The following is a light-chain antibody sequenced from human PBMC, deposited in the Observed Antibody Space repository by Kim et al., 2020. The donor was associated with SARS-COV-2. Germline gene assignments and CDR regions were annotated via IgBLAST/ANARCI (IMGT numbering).Light chain of an antibody. CDR2: YDN. J-gene: IGLJ1*01. CDR1: NIVRKS. Sequence: PGQTATITCSGSNIVRKSVHWYQQKPGQAPLLVIFYDNDRPSGIPERFSGSNSGNTATLTINRVAAGDEADYYCQIWDTDSDHRYVFGTGTKVTVL. V-gene: IGLV3-21*04. CDR3: QIWDTDSDHRYV.